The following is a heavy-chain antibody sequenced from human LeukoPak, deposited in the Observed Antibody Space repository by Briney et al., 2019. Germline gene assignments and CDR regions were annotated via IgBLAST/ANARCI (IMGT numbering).Heavy chain of an antibody. CDR3: ARDLGVGFDY. J-gene: IGHJ4*02. CDR1: GGSISSGDYY. V-gene: IGHV4-30-4*01. Sequence: SETLSLTCTVSGGSISSGDYYWSWIRQPPGKGLEWIGYIYYSGSTYYNPSLKSRVTISVDTPKNQFSLKLSSVTAADTAVYYCARDLGVGFDYWGQGTLVTVSS. D-gene: IGHD3-16*01. CDR2: IYYSGST.